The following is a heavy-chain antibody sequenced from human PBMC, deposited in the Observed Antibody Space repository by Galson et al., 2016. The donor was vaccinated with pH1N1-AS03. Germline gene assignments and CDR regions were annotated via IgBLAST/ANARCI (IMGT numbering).Heavy chain of an antibody. V-gene: IGHV2-5*02. D-gene: IGHD3-9*01. CDR3: ARTAGWLPHF. CDR2: IYWDDDK. Sequence: ALVKPTQTLTLTCTFSGFSLTTSAVGVVWIRQPPGKALEWLALIYWDDDKRYNSSLKSRLTITKDTSKNQVVLTMTNMDPVDTATYYCARTAGWLPHFWGQGTLVTVSS. J-gene: IGHJ4*02. CDR1: GFSLTTSAVG.